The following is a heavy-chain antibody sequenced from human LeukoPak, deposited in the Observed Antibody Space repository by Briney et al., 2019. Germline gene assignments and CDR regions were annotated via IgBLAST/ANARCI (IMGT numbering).Heavy chain of an antibody. CDR1: GFTVSSNY. V-gene: IGHV3-53*01. Sequence: GGSLRLSCAASGFTVSSNYMSWVRQAPGKGLEWASVIYSGGSTYYADSVKGRFTISRDNSKNTLYLQMNSLRAEDTAVYYCARLASGYYPYFDYWGQGTLVTVSS. CDR2: IYSGGST. D-gene: IGHD3-22*01. J-gene: IGHJ4*02. CDR3: ARLASGYYPYFDY.